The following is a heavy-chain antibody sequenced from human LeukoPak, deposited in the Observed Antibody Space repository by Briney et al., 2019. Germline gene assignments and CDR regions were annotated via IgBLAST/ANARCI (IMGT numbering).Heavy chain of an antibody. Sequence: PGGSLRLSCEASGFTFRSYWMHWVRQAPGKGLVWVSRINGDGSSTSYADSVKGRFTISRDNSKNTLYLQMNSLRAEDTAVYYCAKDRPSIAVAGIHVVYWGQGTLVTVSS. CDR3: AKDRPSIAVAGIHVVY. CDR2: INGDGSST. CDR1: GFTFRSYW. D-gene: IGHD6-19*01. V-gene: IGHV3-74*01. J-gene: IGHJ4*02.